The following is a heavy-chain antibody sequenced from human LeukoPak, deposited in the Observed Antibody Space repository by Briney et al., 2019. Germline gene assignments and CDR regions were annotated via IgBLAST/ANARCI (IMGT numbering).Heavy chain of an antibody. CDR2: IKSKTDGATI. D-gene: IGHD4-17*01. Sequence: GGSLRPSCAASGFTFSSAWMSWVRQAPGEGREWVVRIKSKTDGATIDYAAPLKCRFTISRDDSKNTVYLQMNSLKTEDTAVYYCTPNIGMTTVTKGFDWGQGTLVTVSS. V-gene: IGHV3-15*01. CDR3: TPNIGMTTVTKGFD. CDR1: GFTFSSAW. J-gene: IGHJ4*02.